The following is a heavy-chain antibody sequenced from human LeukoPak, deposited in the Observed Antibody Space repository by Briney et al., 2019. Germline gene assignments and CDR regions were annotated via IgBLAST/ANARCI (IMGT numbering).Heavy chain of an antibody. CDR2: IKQDGIEK. D-gene: IGHD3-10*01. Sequence: PGGSLRLSCAASGFTLSNHWMIWVRQAPGKGLECVANIKQDGIEKYYLDSVKGRFTISRDNAKNSVYLQMNSLRVEDTAVYYCAREVLVRGVHYYGMDVWGQGTTVTVSS. CDR3: AREVLVRGVHYYGMDV. J-gene: IGHJ6*02. CDR1: GFTLSNHW. V-gene: IGHV3-7*01.